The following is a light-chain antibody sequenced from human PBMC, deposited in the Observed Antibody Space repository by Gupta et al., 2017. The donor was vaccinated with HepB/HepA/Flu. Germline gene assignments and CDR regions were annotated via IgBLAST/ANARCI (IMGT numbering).Light chain of an antibody. CDR2: LGS. V-gene: IGKV2-28*01. CDR3: RQALQTPLT. J-gene: IGKJ4*01. CDR1: QRLLHSNGYNY. Sequence: DIVMTQSPLSLPVTPGEPASISCRYSQRLLHSNGYNYLDWYLQKPGQSPQLLIYLGSNRASGVPDRFSGSGSGTDFTLKISRVEAEDVGIYYCRQALQTPLTFGGGTKVEIK.